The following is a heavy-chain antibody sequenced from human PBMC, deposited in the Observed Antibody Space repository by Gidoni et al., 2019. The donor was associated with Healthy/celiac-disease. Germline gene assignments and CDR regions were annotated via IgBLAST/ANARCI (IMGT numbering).Heavy chain of an antibody. D-gene: IGHD4-17*01. V-gene: IGHV4-34*01. CDR2: INHSGST. CDR1: GGSFSGYY. J-gene: IGHJ4*02. Sequence: QVQLQQWGAGLLKPSETLSLTCAVYGGSFSGYYWSWIRQPPGKGLEWIGEINHSGSTNYNPSLKSRVTISVDTSKNQFSLKLSSVTAADTAVYYCARGFSYGDYVRGYYFDYWGQGTLVTVSS. CDR3: ARGFSYGDYVRGYYFDY.